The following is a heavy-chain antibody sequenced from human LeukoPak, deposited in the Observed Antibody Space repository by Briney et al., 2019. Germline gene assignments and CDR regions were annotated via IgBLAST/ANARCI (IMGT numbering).Heavy chain of an antibody. CDR1: GYTFTGYY. CDR2: INPNSGGT. D-gene: IGHD3-10*01. J-gene: IGHJ4*02. CDR3: ARDSYRDMVRGVIERDY. Sequence: ASVKVSCKASGYTFTGYYMHWVRQAPGQGLEWMGWINPNSGGTNYAQKFQGRVTMTRDTSISTAYMELRSLRSDDTAVYYCARDSYRDMVRGVIERDYWGQGTLVTVSS. V-gene: IGHV1-2*02.